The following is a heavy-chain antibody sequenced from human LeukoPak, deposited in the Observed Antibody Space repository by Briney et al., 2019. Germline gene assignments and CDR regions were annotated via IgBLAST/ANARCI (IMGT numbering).Heavy chain of an antibody. V-gene: IGHV3-48*01. CDR1: GFTFSSYS. CDR3: ARDDYDFWSGFPPFDH. CDR2: ISSSSSTI. J-gene: IGHJ4*02. Sequence: GGSLRLSCAASGFTFSSYSMNWVRQAPGKGLEWVSYISSSSSTIYYADSVKGRFTISRDNAKNSLYLQMNSLRAEDTAVYYCARDDYDFWSGFPPFDHWGPGTLVTVSS. D-gene: IGHD3-3*01.